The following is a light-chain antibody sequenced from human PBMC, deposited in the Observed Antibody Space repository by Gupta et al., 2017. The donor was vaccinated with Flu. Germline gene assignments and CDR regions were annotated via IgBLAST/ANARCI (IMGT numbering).Light chain of an antibody. V-gene: IGKV1-39*01. J-gene: IGKJ5*01. CDR1: QRISSS. CDR2: TAS. Sequence: GDRVTITCRASQRISSSLNWYPPKPAKAPNLLFYTASSLQSWVPSRFSGRGSGTDFPLTISRLQPEDFAPSFCQPSYKTPLPFGHGTRLEIK. CDR3: QPSYKTPLP.